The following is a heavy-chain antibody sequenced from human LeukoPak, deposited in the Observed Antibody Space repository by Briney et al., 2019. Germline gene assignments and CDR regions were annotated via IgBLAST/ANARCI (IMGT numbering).Heavy chain of an antibody. Sequence: GGSLRLSCAASGFTFSTNWMHWVRQAPGKGLVWVSRINSDGSSTSYADSVKGRFTISRDNAKNTLYLQMNSLRAEDTAVYYCAKPLPDIVVVNAKRGYWGQGALVTVSS. D-gene: IGHD2-21*01. CDR2: INSDGSST. CDR1: GFTFSTNW. J-gene: IGHJ4*02. V-gene: IGHV3-74*01. CDR3: AKPLPDIVVVNAKRGY.